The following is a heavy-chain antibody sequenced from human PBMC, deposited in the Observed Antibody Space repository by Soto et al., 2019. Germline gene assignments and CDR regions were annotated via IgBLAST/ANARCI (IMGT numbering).Heavy chain of an antibody. CDR3: AGRSPYEPVRVVAATNANNWFDP. CDR2: INHSGST. Sequence: SETLSLTCAVYGGSFSGYYWSWIRQPPGKGLEWIGEINHSGSTNYNPSLKSRVTISVDTSKNQFSLKLSSVTAADTAVYYCAGRSPYEPVRVVAATNANNWFDPWGQGTLVTVSS. J-gene: IGHJ5*02. CDR1: GGSFSGYY. V-gene: IGHV4-34*01. D-gene: IGHD2-15*01.